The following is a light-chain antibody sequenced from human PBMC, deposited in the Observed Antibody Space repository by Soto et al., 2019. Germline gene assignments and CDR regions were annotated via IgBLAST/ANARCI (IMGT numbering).Light chain of an antibody. V-gene: IGLV2-14*01. CDR3: TSYTTLSNRV. J-gene: IGLJ1*01. CDR1: SSDIGAYHY. Sequence: QSALTQPASVSGSPGQSITISCTGTSSDIGAYHYVSWYQQHPGKAPKLLIYEVTNRPSGVSDRFAGSKSGNTASLTISGLQAEDEANDYGTSYTTLSNRVFGTGTKLTFL. CDR2: EVT.